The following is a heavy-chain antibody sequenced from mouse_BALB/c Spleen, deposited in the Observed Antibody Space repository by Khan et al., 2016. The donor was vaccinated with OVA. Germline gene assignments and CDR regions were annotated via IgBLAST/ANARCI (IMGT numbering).Heavy chain of an antibody. CDR1: GYTFTDYY. Sequence: QVQLQQPGAELARPGASVKLSCKASGYTFTDYYINWVKQRTGQGLEWIGEISPGSGDTYYNESFKGKATLTADKSSSTAYMQLSSLTSEASAVYFCARRNYFGYTVAYWGQGTLVTVSA. V-gene: IGHV1-77*01. D-gene: IGHD1-2*01. CDR2: ISPGSGDT. J-gene: IGHJ3*01. CDR3: ARRNYFGYTVAY.